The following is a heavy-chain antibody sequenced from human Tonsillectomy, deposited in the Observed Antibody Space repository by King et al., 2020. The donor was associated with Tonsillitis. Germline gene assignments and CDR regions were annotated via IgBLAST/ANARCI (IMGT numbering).Heavy chain of an antibody. J-gene: IGHJ4*02. V-gene: IGHV1-46*01. CDR1: GYIFTSYY. Sequence: MQLVQSGAEVKXXGASVXXSCKAFGYIFTSYYXHWVXXAPGQGLEWMGTINPSGGSTSYAQKFQGRVTMTRDTSTSTVYMELSSLRSDDTAVYYCAREVNIVVVPAAMLGYWGQGTPVTVSS. CDR2: INPSGGST. D-gene: IGHD2-2*01. CDR3: AREVNIVVVPAAMLGY.